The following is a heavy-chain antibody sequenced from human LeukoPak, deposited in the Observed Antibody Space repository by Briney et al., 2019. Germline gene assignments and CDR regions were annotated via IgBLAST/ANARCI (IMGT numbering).Heavy chain of an antibody. J-gene: IGHJ4*02. Sequence: PGGSLRLSCAASGFTFTSYSMNWVRQAPGRGLEWVSYISTSASTIYYADSVKGRFTISRDNAKNSLYLQMNSLRAEDTAVYYCARCITMVRGVFDYWGQGTLVTVSS. D-gene: IGHD3-10*01. CDR2: ISTSASTI. CDR1: GFTFTSYS. V-gene: IGHV3-48*04. CDR3: ARCITMVRGVFDY.